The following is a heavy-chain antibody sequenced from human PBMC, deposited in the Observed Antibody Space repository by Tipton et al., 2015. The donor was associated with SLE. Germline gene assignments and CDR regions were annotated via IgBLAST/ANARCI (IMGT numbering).Heavy chain of an antibody. CDR3: ATTVTTWGAFDI. V-gene: IGHV3-30*14. J-gene: IGHJ3*02. CDR1: GFTFSTYA. Sequence: SLRLSCAASGFTFSTYAMHWVRQAPGKGLEWVAVISYDGNNKYYADSVKGRFTISRDYSKNTLYLQMDILRADDTAVYYCATTVTTWGAFDIWGQGTTVTVSS. CDR2: ISYDGNNK. D-gene: IGHD4-17*01.